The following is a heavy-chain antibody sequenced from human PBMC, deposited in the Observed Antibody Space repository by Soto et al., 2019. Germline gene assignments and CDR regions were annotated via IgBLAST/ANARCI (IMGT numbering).Heavy chain of an antibody. D-gene: IGHD2-15*01. J-gene: IGHJ6*02. Sequence: QVQLQQSGPRLVKPSETLSLTCTVSSGPDRSHNWGWIRQPPGRGLEWIGYVYYTGATAYNPSLRGRVTIPADTSTNDSSLTLTSVPAADPAVYYCVRQGIDSLHGLVDVWGQGTTVSVSS. CDR1: SGPDRSHN. CDR3: VRQGIDSLHGLVDV. CDR2: VYYTGAT. V-gene: IGHV4-59*08.